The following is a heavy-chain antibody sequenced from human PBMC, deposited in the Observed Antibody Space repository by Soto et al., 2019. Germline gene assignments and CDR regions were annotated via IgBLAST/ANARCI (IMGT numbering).Heavy chain of an antibody. CDR1: GGTFSSYA. CDR2: IIPIFGTA. D-gene: IGHD1-7*01. CDR3: ARAELELRYYSYYGMDV. Sequence: QVQLVQSGAEVQKPGSSVKVSCKASGGTFSSYAISWVRQAPGQGLEWMGGIIPIFGTANYAQKFQGRVTITADESTSTAYMELSSLRSEDTAVYYCARAELELRYYSYYGMDVWGQGTTVTVSS. V-gene: IGHV1-69*01. J-gene: IGHJ6*02.